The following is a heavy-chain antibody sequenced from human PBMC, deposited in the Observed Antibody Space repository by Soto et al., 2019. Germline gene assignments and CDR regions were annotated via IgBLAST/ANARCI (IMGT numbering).Heavy chain of an antibody. V-gene: IGHV3-74*01. D-gene: IGHD3-22*01. J-gene: IGHJ4*02. Sequence: EVQLVESGGGLVQPGESLRLSCAASGFTFRSYWMHWVRQAPGKGLVWVSLINSDGTNTTYADSVKGRFTISRDNAKNTLYLQMNSLRVEDTAVYYCARENYDSSGGNWGQGTLVTVSS. CDR2: INSDGTNT. CDR3: ARENYDSSGGN. CDR1: GFTFRSYW.